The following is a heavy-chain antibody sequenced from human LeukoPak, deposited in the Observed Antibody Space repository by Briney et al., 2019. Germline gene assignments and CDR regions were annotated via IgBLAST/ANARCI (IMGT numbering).Heavy chain of an antibody. CDR3: AKDHTYFDY. Sequence: SGGSLRLSCAASGFTFSSCSMNWVRQAPGKGLEWVSAISGSGGSTYYADSVKGRFTISRDNSKNTLYLQMNSLRAEDTAVYYCAKDHTYFDYWGQGTLVTVSS. J-gene: IGHJ4*02. V-gene: IGHV3-23*01. CDR2: ISGSGGST. CDR1: GFTFSSCS.